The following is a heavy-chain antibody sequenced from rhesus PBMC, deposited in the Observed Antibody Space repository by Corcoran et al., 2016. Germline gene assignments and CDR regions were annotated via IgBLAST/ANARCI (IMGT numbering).Heavy chain of an antibody. CDR1: GYTFPDYY. CDR3: AKLGVDY. Sequence: VQLVQSGAEVKTHGASVTISCKASGYTFPDYYLHWVGQVPGKGLEWMGRVDPEDVEAKNAQKFQDRVTITADTSTDTAYMELSSLRSEDTAVYDCAKLGVDYWGQGVLVTVSS. V-gene: IGHV1-111*02. CDR2: VDPEDVEA. J-gene: IGHJ4*01. D-gene: IGHD3-34*01.